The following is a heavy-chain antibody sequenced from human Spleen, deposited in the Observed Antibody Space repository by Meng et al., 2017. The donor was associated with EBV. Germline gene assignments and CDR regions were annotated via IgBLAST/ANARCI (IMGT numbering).Heavy chain of an antibody. J-gene: IGHJ5*02. CDR2: ISVPNGDS. Sequence: QVHLVQSGPEVKNPGXSVKVSCKTSGYTXTKYGLCWLRQAPGQGLEWIGCISVPNGDSDYAQELQGRVTMTTDTSTNTAYMELRSLRSDDTAVYYCARAEPHARGPTVVPAAYNWFDPWGQGTLVTVSS. V-gene: IGHV1-18*01. CDR3: ARAEPHARGPTVVPAAYNWFDP. D-gene: IGHD2-2*01. CDR1: GYTXTKYG.